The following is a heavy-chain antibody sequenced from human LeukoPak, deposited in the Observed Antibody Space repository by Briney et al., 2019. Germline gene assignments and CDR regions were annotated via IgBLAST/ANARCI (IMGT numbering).Heavy chain of an antibody. D-gene: IGHD3-10*01. CDR1: GFTFSSYA. J-gene: IGHJ6*02. CDR2: ISGSGGST. V-gene: IGHV3-23*01. Sequence: GGSLRLSCAASGFTFSSYAMSWVRQAPGKGLEWVSGISGSGGSTYYADSVKGRFTISRDNSKNTPRLQMNSLRAEDTAVYYCAKAGQYYYGMDVWGQGTTVTVSS. CDR3: AKAGQYYYGMDV.